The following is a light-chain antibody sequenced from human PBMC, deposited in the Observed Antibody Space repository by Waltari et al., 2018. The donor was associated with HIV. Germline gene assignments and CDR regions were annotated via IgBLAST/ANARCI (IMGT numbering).Light chain of an antibody. V-gene: IGLV1-47*01. Sequence: QSVLPQPPSASGTPGQRVTIPCSGSSPNIGSISLSLYQQLPGTAPKLPIYRNNQRPSGVPDRFSGPKSGTSASLAISGLRSEDEADYYCAAWDDSLSGWVFGGGTKLTVL. CDR2: RNN. CDR1: SPNIGSIS. CDR3: AAWDDSLSGWV. J-gene: IGLJ3*02.